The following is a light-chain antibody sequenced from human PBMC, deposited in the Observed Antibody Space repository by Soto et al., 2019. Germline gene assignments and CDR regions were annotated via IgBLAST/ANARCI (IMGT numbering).Light chain of an antibody. J-gene: IGKJ4*01. Sequence: IQLTQAPSSLSASIVDRVTITCRAGQVISTFLAWYQQTPRKAPKLLIYAASTLQSGVPARFSGSGSGTDFTLTISSLQPEDFATYYCQQLHSYPLTFGGGTKVEIK. CDR1: QVISTF. V-gene: IGKV1-9*01. CDR2: AAS. CDR3: QQLHSYPLT.